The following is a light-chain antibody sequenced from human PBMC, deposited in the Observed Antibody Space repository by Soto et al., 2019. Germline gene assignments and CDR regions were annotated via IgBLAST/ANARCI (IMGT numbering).Light chain of an antibody. V-gene: IGKV3-11*01. Sequence: EVVLTQSPDTLSLSPGERATLSCRASQSVSSFLAWYQQKPGQAPRLLIYDASNRATGIPARFSGSGSGTDCTLTISSLEPEDFAVYYCQHRSSWPGAFGPGTKVDI. CDR1: QSVSSF. CDR2: DAS. J-gene: IGKJ3*01. CDR3: QHRSSWPGA.